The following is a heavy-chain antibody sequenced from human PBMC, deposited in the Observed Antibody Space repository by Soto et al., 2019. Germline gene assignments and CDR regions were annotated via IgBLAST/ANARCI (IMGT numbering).Heavy chain of an antibody. D-gene: IGHD2-15*01. J-gene: IGHJ4*02. V-gene: IGHV3-73*01. Sequence: PGGSLRLSCAVSGFSISGSDMHWVRQASEKGLEWLGHIRSKANSYATAYAASVKGRFTISRDDSKNTAYLQMNSLKTEDTAVYYCNRPHYCSGVRCQSDYSGQGTPVTVSS. CDR1: GFSISGSD. CDR2: IRSKANSYAT. CDR3: NRPHYCSGVRCQSDY.